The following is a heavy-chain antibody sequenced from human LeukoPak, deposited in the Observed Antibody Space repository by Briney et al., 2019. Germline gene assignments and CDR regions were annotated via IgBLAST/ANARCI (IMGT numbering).Heavy chain of an antibody. Sequence: PSQTLSLTCTVSGGSISSGGYYWSWIRQHPGKGLEWIGYIYYSGSTYYNPSLKSRVTISVDTSKNQFSLKLSSVTAADTAVYYCARRSIVATCFDHWGREPWSPSPQ. V-gene: IGHV4-31*03. CDR1: GGSISSGGYY. CDR3: ARRSIVATCFDH. J-gene: IGHJ4*02. D-gene: IGHD5-12*01. CDR2: IYYSGST.